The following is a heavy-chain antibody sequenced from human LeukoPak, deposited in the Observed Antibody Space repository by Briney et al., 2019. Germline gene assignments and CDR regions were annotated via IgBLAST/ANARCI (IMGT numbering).Heavy chain of an antibody. CDR2: IYYSGST. D-gene: IGHD3-3*01. V-gene: IGHV4-39*01. Sequence: SETLSLTCTVSGGSISSSSYYWGWIRQPPGKGLEWIGSIYYSGSTYYNPSLKSRVTISVDTSKNQFSLNLSSVAAADTAVYYCARHVLRFLEWLPNFDYWGQGTLVTVSS. CDR3: ARHVLRFLEWLPNFDY. J-gene: IGHJ4*02. CDR1: GGSISSSSYY.